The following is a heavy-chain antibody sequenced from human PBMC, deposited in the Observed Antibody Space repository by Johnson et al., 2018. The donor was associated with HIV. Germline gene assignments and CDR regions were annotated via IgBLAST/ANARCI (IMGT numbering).Heavy chain of an antibody. J-gene: IGHJ3*02. D-gene: IGHD3/OR15-3a*01. CDR1: GFTFRSFA. Sequence: MQLVESGGGVVRPGGSLRLSCQASGFTFRSFALSWVRQAQGRGLEWVSAIGGVGGSHTSATPVKAGSPISRDNSKNTLYLQINSLEAEDTAVYYCARDGRGLDAFDIWGQGTMVTVSS. CDR3: ARDGRGLDAFDI. CDR2: IGGVGGS. V-gene: IGHV3-23*04.